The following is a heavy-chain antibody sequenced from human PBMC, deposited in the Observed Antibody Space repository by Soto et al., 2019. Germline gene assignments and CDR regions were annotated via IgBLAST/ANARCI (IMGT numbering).Heavy chain of an antibody. CDR1: GGSVSSGSFY. Sequence: SETLSLTCTVSGGSVSSGSFYWSWIRQPPGKGLEWIGYIYYSGNTNYNPSLKSRVTISVDTSKNQFSLKLTSVTAADPAVYYCARMSIAVISFDYWGQGTLVTAPQ. J-gene: IGHJ4*02. CDR2: IYYSGNT. V-gene: IGHV4-61*01. D-gene: IGHD6-19*01. CDR3: ARMSIAVISFDY.